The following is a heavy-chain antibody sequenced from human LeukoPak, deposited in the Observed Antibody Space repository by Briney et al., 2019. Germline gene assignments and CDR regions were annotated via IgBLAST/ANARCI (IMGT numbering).Heavy chain of an antibody. CDR1: GFTVSNNY. V-gene: IGHV3-53*01. Sequence: GGSLRLSCAASGFTVSNNYMSWVRQAPGKGLEWVSFIYSGGSTHYSDSVKGRFTISRDNSKNTLYLQMNSLRAEDTAVYYCARRAGAYSHPYDYWGQGTLVTVSS. D-gene: IGHD4/OR15-4a*01. CDR2: IYSGGST. J-gene: IGHJ4*02. CDR3: ARRAGAYSHPYDY.